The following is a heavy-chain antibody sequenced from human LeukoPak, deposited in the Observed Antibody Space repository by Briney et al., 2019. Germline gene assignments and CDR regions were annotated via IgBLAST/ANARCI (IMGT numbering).Heavy chain of an antibody. CDR2: ISSSGSTI. CDR3: AKVGPNSSGWYFNAFDI. Sequence: PGGSLRLSCAASEFTFSSYEMNWVRQAPGKGLEWVSYISSSGSTIYYADSVKGRFTISRDNAKNSLYLQMNSLRAEDTAVYYCAKVGPNSSGWYFNAFDIWGQGTMVTVSS. V-gene: IGHV3-48*03. CDR1: EFTFSSYE. D-gene: IGHD6-19*01. J-gene: IGHJ3*02.